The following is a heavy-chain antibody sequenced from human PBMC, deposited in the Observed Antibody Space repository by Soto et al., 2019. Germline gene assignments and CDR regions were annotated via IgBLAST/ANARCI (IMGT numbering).Heavy chain of an antibody. CDR3: TTWLTAHFDY. D-gene: IGHD2-21*02. CDR2: SSDRRTGNT. CDR1: GFTFSSYT. J-gene: IGHJ4*02. Sequence: GGSLRLSCAASGFTFSSYTLNWVRRAPGKGLEWVATSSDRRTGNTHYSDSVRGRFTLSRDYSRNILFLQMDSLRADDTALYYCTTWLTAHFDYRGRGTQVTVSS. V-gene: IGHV3-23*01.